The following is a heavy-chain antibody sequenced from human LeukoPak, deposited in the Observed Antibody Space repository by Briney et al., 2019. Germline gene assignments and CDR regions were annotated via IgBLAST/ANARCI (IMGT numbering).Heavy chain of an antibody. Sequence: GGSLRLSCAASGFTFSSYSMNWVRQAPGKGLEWVSYISSSSSTIYYADSVKGRFTISRDNAKNSLYLLMNSLRAEDTAVYYCARDLLDYVWGSYYSFDYWGQGTLVTVSS. V-gene: IGHV3-48*04. D-gene: IGHD3-16*01. CDR1: GFTFSSYS. CDR2: ISSSSSTI. J-gene: IGHJ4*02. CDR3: ARDLLDYVWGSYYSFDY.